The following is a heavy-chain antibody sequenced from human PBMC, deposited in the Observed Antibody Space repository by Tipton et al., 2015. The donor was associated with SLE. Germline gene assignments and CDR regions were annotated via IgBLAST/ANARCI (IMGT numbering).Heavy chain of an antibody. CDR2: IYVTASGST. D-gene: IGHD3-10*01. CDR1: GGSMTSFY. V-gene: IGHV4-4*08. Sequence: TLSLTCTVSGGSMTSFYWSWIRQPPGKGLEWIGYIYVTASGSTSYNPYLKSRITISADTSRNQFFLTLSSLTAADTAVYYCARDRGNTLVQYWGQGTLVTVSS. J-gene: IGHJ4*02. CDR3: ARDRGNTLVQY.